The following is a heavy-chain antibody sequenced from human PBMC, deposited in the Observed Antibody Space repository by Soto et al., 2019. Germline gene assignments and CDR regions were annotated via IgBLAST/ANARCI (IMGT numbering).Heavy chain of an antibody. V-gene: IGHV5-51*01. J-gene: IGHJ6*02. D-gene: IGHD6-19*01. CDR3: ARVPDSSLGTMDV. Sequence: EVQMEQSGAELKKLGDSLKISCKGSGYSFTTYWIGWVRQLPGQGLEWMGVMFPGDSDTRYSPCFQGQVTMSADPSTNTAYLEWSSLKAADSAMYYCARVPDSSLGTMDVWGQVTTFSVSS. CDR1: GYSFTTYW. CDR2: MFPGDSDT.